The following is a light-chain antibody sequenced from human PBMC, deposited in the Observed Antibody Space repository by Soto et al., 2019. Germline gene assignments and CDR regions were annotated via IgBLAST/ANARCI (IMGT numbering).Light chain of an antibody. J-gene: IGLJ2*01. CDR3: SSYTGSSINTVV. Sequence: QSALTQPASVSGSPGQSITISCTGTSSDVGKYNYVFWYQQHPAKAPKLMIFEVSNRPSGVSNRFSGSKSGNTASLTISGLQAEDEAEYYCSSYTGSSINTVVFGGGTKL. V-gene: IGLV2-14*01. CDR2: EVS. CDR1: SSDVGKYNY.